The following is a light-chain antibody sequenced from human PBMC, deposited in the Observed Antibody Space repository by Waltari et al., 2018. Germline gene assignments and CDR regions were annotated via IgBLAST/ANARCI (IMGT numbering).Light chain of an antibody. CDR3: QSYDSSLSGAI. CDR2: GNN. J-gene: IGLJ2*01. V-gene: IGLV1-40*01. CDR1: RSTIRAGYD. Sequence: QSVLTQPPSVSGAPGPRVTISCSGSRSTIRAGYDVHWYQQIPGTAPRLVIHGNNNRPSGVPDRFSGSKSDMSASLAITGLQAEDEADYYCQSYDSSLSGAIFGGGTKLSVL.